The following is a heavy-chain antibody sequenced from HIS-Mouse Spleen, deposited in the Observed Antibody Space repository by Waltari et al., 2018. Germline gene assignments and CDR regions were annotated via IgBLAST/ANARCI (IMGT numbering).Heavy chain of an antibody. V-gene: IGHV4-39*01. CDR3: ARHDRAVDDY. J-gene: IGHJ4*02. CDR1: GGSISSSSYY. Sequence: QLQLQESGPGLVKPSETLSLTCTVSGGSISSSSYYWGWIRQPPGKGLEWIGSIYYSGSTYYNPSLKSRVTISVDTSKNQYSLKLSSVTAADTAVYYCARHDRAVDDYWGQGTLVTVSS. D-gene: IGHD6-19*01. CDR2: IYYSGST.